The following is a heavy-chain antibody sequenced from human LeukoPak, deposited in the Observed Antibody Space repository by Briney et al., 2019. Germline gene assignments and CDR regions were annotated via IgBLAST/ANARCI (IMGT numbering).Heavy chain of an antibody. CDR2: INHSGST. D-gene: IGHD4-17*01. Sequence: PSETLSLTCAVYGGSFSGYYWSWIRQPPGKGLEWIGEINHSGSTNYNPSLKSRVTISVDTSKNQFSLKLSSVTAADTAVYYCARQVTTSTPDAFDIWGQGTMVTVSS. J-gene: IGHJ3*02. CDR3: ARQVTTSTPDAFDI. V-gene: IGHV4-34*01. CDR1: GGSFSGYY.